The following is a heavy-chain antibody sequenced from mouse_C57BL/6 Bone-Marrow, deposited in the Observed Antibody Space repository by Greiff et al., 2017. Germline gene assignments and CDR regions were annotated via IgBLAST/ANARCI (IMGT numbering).Heavy chain of an antibody. V-gene: IGHV1-64*01. Sequence: QVQLQQPGAELVKPGASVKLSCKASGYTFTSYWMHWVKQRPGQGLEWIGIIHPNSGSTNYNEKFKSKATLTVDKSSSTAYMQLSSLTSEDSAVYCCAREGRYAMDYWVRGTAVTVTS. CDR1: GYTFTSYW. CDR3: AREGRYAMDY. CDR2: IHPNSGST. J-gene: IGHJ4*01.